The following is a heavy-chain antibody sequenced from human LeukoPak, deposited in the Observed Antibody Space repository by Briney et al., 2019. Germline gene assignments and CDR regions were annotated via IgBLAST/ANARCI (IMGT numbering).Heavy chain of an antibody. CDR3: AKSVTSSSGWAAYFDY. V-gene: IGHV3-23*01. CDR1: GFTFSNYA. J-gene: IGHJ4*02. Sequence: PGGSLRLSCAASGFTFSNYALGWVRQAPGKGLEWVSIVGNNGVACYADSVKGHFTISRDNSKNTLYLQASSLRVEDTAIYYCAKSVTSSSGWAAYFDYWGQGTLVTVSS. CDR2: VGNNGVA. D-gene: IGHD6-19*01.